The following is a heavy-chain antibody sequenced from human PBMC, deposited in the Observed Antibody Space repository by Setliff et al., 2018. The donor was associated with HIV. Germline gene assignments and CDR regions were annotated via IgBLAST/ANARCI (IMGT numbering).Heavy chain of an antibody. CDR3: ARNPQPTGNPDYYYYYYMDV. CDR1: GGTFSSYA. J-gene: IGHJ6*03. Sequence: SVKVSCKASGGTFSSYAISWVRQAPGQGLEWMGRIIPIFGTANYAQKFQGRVTITADKSTSTAYMELSSLRSEDTAVYYCARNPQPTGNPDYYYYYYMDVWGKGTTVTVSS. D-gene: IGHD1-1*01. CDR2: IIPIFGTA. V-gene: IGHV1-69*06.